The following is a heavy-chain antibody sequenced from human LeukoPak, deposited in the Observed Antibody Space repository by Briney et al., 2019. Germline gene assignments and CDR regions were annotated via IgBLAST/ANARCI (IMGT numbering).Heavy chain of an antibody. CDR2: ISGSGGNT. V-gene: IGHV3-23*01. J-gene: IGHJ3*02. Sequence: GGYLRLSCAASGFTFSNYAMSWVRQAPGKGLEWVSAISGSGGNTYYADSVKGRFTISRDNSKNTLYLQMNSLRAEDTAVYHCARKGPPRNAFDIWGQGTMVAVSS. CDR1: GFTFSNYA. CDR3: ARKGPPRNAFDI.